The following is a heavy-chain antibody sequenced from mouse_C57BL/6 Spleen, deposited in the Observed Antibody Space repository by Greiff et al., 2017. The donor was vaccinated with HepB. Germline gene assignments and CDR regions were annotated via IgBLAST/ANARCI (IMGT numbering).Heavy chain of an antibody. V-gene: IGHV7-1*01. D-gene: IGHD2-4*01. J-gene: IGHJ1*03. CDR2: SRNKANDYTT. CDR3: AGERDYGWYFGV. Sequence: EVQRVESGGGLVQSGRSLRLSCATSGFTFSDFYMEWVRQAPGKGLEWIAASRNKANDYTTEYSASVKGRFIVSRDTSQSILYLQMNALRAEDTAIYYCAGERDYGWYFGVWGTGTTVTVSS. CDR1: GFTFSDFY.